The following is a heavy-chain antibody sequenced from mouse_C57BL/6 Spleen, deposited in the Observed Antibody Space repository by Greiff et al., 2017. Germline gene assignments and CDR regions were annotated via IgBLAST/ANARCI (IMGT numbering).Heavy chain of an antibody. CDR1: GFTFSDYG. J-gene: IGHJ2*01. CDR2: ISSGSSTL. V-gene: IGHV5-17*01. Sequence: EVKLVESGGGLVKPGGSLKLSCAASGFTFSDYGMHWVRQAPEKGLEWVAYISSGSSTLYYADTVKGRFTISRDNAKNTLFLQMTSLRSEDTAMYYCARDRNYFDYWGQGTTLTVSS. CDR3: ARDRNYFDY.